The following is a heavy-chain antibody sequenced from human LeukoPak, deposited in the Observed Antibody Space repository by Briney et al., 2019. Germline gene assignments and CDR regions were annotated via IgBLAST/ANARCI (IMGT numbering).Heavy chain of an antibody. Sequence: ASVKVSCKASGGTFSSYAISWVRQAPGQGLEWMGGIIPIFGTANYAQKFQGRVTITADKSTSTAYMELSSLRSEDTAVYYCALYGDYNTGDYWGQGTLVTVSS. D-gene: IGHD4-17*01. CDR2: IIPIFGTA. J-gene: IGHJ4*02. CDR3: ALYGDYNTGDY. CDR1: GGTFSSYA. V-gene: IGHV1-69*06.